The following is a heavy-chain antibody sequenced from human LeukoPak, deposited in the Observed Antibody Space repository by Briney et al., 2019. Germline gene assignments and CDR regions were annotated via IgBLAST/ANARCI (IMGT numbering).Heavy chain of an antibody. D-gene: IGHD5-18*01. CDR3: ARRGYSYGYDY. CDR1: GSSFTSYW. Sequence: GEPLKISGKGPGSSFTSYWIGWVGQMPGKGLEWMGIIYPGDSDTSYSPSFQGQVTISADKSSSTAYLQWSSLKASDTAMYYCARRGYSYGYDYWSQGTLVTVSS. V-gene: IGHV5-51*01. J-gene: IGHJ4*02. CDR2: IYPGDSDT.